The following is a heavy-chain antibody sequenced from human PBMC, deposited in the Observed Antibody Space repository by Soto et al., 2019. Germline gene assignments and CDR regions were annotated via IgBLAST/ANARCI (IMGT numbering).Heavy chain of an antibody. Sequence: QVPLVQSGAEVKKPGASVKVSCKVSGYTLTELSMHWVRQAPGKGLEWMGGFDPEDGETIYAQKFQGRVTMTEDTSTDTAYMELSSLRSEDTAVYYCASYDSSGYYYFAEYFQHWGQGTLVTVSS. D-gene: IGHD3-22*01. V-gene: IGHV1-24*01. J-gene: IGHJ1*01. CDR3: ASYDSSGYYYFAEYFQH. CDR2: FDPEDGET. CDR1: GYTLTELS.